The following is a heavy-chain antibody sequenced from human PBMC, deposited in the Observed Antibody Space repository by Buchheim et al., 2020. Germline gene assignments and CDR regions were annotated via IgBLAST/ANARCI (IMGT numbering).Heavy chain of an antibody. J-gene: IGHJ3*02. D-gene: IGHD3-10*01. CDR1: GFTFSSYA. CDR2: ISYDGSNK. CDR3: ARDEGDLLLWFRDLTAFDI. V-gene: IGHV3-30*01. Sequence: QVQLVESGGGVVQPGRSLRLSCAASGFTFSSYAMHWVRQAPGKGLEWVAVISYDGSNKYYADSVKGRFTISRDNSKNTLYLQMNSLRAEDTAVYYCARDEGDLLLWFRDLTAFDIWGQGT.